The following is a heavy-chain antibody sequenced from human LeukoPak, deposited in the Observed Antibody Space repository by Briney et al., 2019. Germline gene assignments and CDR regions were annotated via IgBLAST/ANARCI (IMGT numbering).Heavy chain of an antibody. CDR2: INNEGTGT. Sequence: PGGSLRLSCAASGFSFSAYWMHWVRQAPGKGLVWVSRINNEGTGTDYAASVRGRFTISRVNVENTLYLQMNSLSADDTAMYYCVRYDVDARRFDYWGQGTLVTVSS. J-gene: IGHJ4*02. D-gene: IGHD2-8*01. CDR1: GFSFSAYW. V-gene: IGHV3-74*01. CDR3: VRYDVDARRFDY.